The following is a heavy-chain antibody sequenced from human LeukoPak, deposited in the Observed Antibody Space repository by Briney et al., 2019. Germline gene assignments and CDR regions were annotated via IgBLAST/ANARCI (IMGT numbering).Heavy chain of an antibody. J-gene: IGHJ6*02. CDR2: IYPGDSDT. V-gene: IGHV5-51*01. Sequence: GEPLKISCQGSGYSFTSYWIGWVGPMPGKGLECMGIIYPGDSDTTYTPSFQGQVTIASAKSSSTAYLKWSSLKTSDTAMYYCAADLSYYDILTGYLVWGQGTTVTVSS. CDR3: AADLSYYDILTGYLV. CDR1: GYSFTSYW. D-gene: IGHD3-9*01.